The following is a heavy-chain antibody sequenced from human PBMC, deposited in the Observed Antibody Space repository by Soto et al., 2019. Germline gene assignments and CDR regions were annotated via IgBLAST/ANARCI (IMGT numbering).Heavy chain of an antibody. V-gene: IGHV1-18*04. CDR2: ISAYNGNT. J-gene: IGHJ4*02. Sequence: QVQLVQSGAEVKKPGAAVKVSCKASGYTFTSYGISWVRQAPGQGLEWMGWISAYNGNTNYAQKLQGRVTMTTDTTTSTAYIELRSLRSDYTAVYYCTRPLRGYDFVQFDYWGQGTLVTVSS. D-gene: IGHD3-3*01. CDR1: GYTFTSYG. CDR3: TRPLRGYDFVQFDY.